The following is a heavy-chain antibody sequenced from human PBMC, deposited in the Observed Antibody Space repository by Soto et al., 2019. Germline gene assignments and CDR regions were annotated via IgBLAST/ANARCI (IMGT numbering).Heavy chain of an antibody. J-gene: IGHJ6*02. CDR1: GGTFGHYA. V-gene: IGHV1-69*01. CDR3: ARETYSTTWDVYYYGMDV. Sequence: QVQLLQSGAEVKKPGSSVKVSCKASGGTFGHYAINWFRQAPGQGLEWIGGIILIFGTAKYAQKFQGRVTIPADESTSTAYMELSSLRSEDTAVYYCARETYSTTWDVYYYGMDVWGPGTTVTVSS. D-gene: IGHD6-13*01. CDR2: IILIFGTA.